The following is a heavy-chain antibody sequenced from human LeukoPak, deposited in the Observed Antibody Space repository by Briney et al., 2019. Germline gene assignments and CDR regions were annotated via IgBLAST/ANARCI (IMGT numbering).Heavy chain of an antibody. J-gene: IGHJ4*02. V-gene: IGHV3-23*01. CDR3: AKSPRRLEWLFYYFDY. Sequence: GGSLRLSCAASGFTFSSYAMSWVRQAPGKGLEWVSAISGSGGSTYYADSVKGRFTISRDNSKNTLYLQMNSLRAEDTAVYYCAKSPRRLEWLFYYFDYWGQETLVTVSS. D-gene: IGHD3-3*01. CDR1: GFTFSSYA. CDR2: ISGSGGST.